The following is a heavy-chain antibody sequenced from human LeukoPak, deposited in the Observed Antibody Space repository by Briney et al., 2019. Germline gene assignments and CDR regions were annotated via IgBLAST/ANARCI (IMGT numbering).Heavy chain of an antibody. J-gene: IGHJ4*02. CDR2: IKEDGSLQ. CDR3: GRVGGGGSWEDY. CDR1: GLTLSGHW. V-gene: IGHV3-7*01. D-gene: IGHD3-16*01. Sequence: GGSLRLSCAASGLTLSGHWMTWLRQAPGKGLEWVAHIKEDGSLQLYVDAVKGRFTISRDNAQKSLFLQMNSLRVEDTAVYYCGRVGGGGSWEDYWGQGTLVTVSS.